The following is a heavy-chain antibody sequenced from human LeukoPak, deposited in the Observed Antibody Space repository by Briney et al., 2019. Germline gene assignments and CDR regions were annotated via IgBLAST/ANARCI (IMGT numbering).Heavy chain of an antibody. D-gene: IGHD2-8*01. V-gene: IGHV1-69*02. CDR1: GGTSSSYT. Sequence: SVKVSCKASGGTSSSYTISWVRQAPGQGLEWMGRIIPIDGVENYAQKFQGRVTITADKLTSTAYMELSSLRSEDTAGYYCARALDCTNGVCFGDDAFDIWGQGTMVTVSS. J-gene: IGHJ3*02. CDR2: IIPIDGVE. CDR3: ARALDCTNGVCFGDDAFDI.